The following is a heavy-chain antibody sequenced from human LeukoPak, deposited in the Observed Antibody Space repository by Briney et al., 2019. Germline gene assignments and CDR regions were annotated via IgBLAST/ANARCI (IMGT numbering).Heavy chain of an antibody. V-gene: IGHV5-10-1*01. D-gene: IGHD6-19*01. CDR2: IDPSDSYT. CDR3: ARHSQWVIVDELL. CDR1: GYRFTTYW. J-gene: IGHJ4*02. Sequence: GGSLRLSCKASGYRFTTYWISWVRQMPGKGLEWMGRIDPSDSYTNYSPSFQGHVTISADKPLTTAYLQWSSLEASDTAMYYCARHSQWVIVDELLWGQGTLVTVSS.